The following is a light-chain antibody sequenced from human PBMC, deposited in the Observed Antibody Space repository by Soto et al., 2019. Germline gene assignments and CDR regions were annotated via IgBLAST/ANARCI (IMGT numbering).Light chain of an antibody. V-gene: IGKV3-20*01. CDR3: QQYNNWPPIT. CDR1: QSVGRNY. CDR2: AAS. Sequence: EIVLTQFPGTLSLSPGERATLFCRASQSVGRNYVAWYQQKPGQAPRVIIYAASNRASGIPDRFSGSGSGSDFTLTISRLEPEDFAVYYCQQYNNWPPITFGQGTRLEIK. J-gene: IGKJ5*01.